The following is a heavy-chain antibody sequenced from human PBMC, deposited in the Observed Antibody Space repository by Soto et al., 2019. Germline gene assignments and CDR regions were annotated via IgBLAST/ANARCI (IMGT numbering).Heavy chain of an antibody. CDR2: ISYDVYDK. CDR3: AKDRGQFGNYYGMDV. V-gene: IGHV3-30*18. CDR1: GFTFNSYG. Sequence: QVQLVESGGGVVQPGRSLRLSCAASGFTFNSYGMHWVRQAPGKGLQWVAVISYDVYDKYYVDSVKGRFTISRDNSKNPLYLQMDSLRAEDTGVYYCAKDRGQFGNYYGMDVWGQGNTVTVSS. D-gene: IGHD3-16*01. J-gene: IGHJ6*02.